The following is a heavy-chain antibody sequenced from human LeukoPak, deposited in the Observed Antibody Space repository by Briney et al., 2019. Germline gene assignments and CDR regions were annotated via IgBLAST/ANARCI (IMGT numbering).Heavy chain of an antibody. CDR3: ARDADGQGGWFDP. CDR2: IYYSGST. Sequence: SLSLTCTVSGGSISSGGYYWSWIRQHPGKGLEWIGYIYYSGSTYYNPSLKSRVTISVDTSKNQFSLKLSSVTAADTAVYYCARDADGQGGWFDPWGQGTLVTVSS. CDR1: GGSISSGGYY. D-gene: IGHD5-24*01. J-gene: IGHJ5*02. V-gene: IGHV4-31*03.